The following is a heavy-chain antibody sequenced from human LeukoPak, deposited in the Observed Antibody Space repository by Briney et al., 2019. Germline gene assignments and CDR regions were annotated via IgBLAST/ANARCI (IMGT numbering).Heavy chain of an antibody. CDR1: GFTFDDYA. J-gene: IGHJ4*02. D-gene: IGHD3-10*01. Sequence: GGSLRLSCAASGFTFDDYAMHWVRQAPGKGLEWVSGINWNSGSISYADSVKGRFTISRDNAKNSLYLQMNSLRAEDTALYHCAKDIGIYGSGSYYTNWGQGTLVTVSS. V-gene: IGHV3-9*01. CDR3: AKDIGIYGSGSYYTN. CDR2: INWNSGSI.